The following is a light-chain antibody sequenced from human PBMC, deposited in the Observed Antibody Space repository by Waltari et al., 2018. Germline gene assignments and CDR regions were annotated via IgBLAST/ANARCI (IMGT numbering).Light chain of an antibody. CDR2: GAS. Sequence: ERVMTHSPAPLSVSPGERATLSCRASQSVRSNLAWYQQKPGQAPRPLLYGASPRATGIPARFSGSGSGTEFTLTISSLQSEDFAVYYCQQYNNWPYTFGQGTKLEIK. CDR3: QQYNNWPYT. J-gene: IGKJ2*01. CDR1: QSVRSN. V-gene: IGKV3-15*01.